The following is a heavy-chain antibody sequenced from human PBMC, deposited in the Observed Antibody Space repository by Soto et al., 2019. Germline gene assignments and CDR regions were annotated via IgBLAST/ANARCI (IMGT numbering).Heavy chain of an antibody. CDR2: IGGRGTSS. V-gene: IGHV3-23*01. J-gene: IGHJ4*02. Sequence: PGGSLRLSCAASGFTFSNYAMSWVRQAPGKGLEWVSGIGGRGTSSYYADSVKGRFAISRDNFYNTLFLQLHSLRAEDTAVYYCAKSRYADSSGDYYDFWGQGTRVTVSS. D-gene: IGHD3-22*01. CDR1: GFTFSNYA. CDR3: AKSRYADSSGDYYDF.